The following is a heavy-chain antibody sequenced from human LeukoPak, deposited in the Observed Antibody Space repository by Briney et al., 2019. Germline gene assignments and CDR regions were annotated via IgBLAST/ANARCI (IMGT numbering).Heavy chain of an antibody. CDR3: AKRQGFYFDS. CDR1: GFTFNNYA. V-gene: IGHV3-23*01. CDR2: ISSTGNTT. J-gene: IGHJ4*02. Sequence: GGSLRLSCAASGFTFNNYAMNWVRPVPGKGLQWVSYISSTGNTTYYADSVKGRFTISRDNSKSTLYLQMSSLRAEDTAVYHCAKRQGFYFDSWGQGTLVTVSS.